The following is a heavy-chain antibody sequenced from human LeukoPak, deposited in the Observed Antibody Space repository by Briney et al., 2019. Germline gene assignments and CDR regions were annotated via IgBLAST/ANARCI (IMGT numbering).Heavy chain of an antibody. Sequence: ASVKVCCKASGGTFSSYAISWVRQAPGQGLEWMGGIIPIFGTANYAQKFQGRVTITADESTSTAYMELSSLRSEDTAVYYCARDSGSSDAFDIWGQGTMVTVSS. CDR3: ARDSGSSDAFDI. V-gene: IGHV1-69*13. CDR2: IIPIFGTA. D-gene: IGHD6-13*01. CDR1: GGTFSSYA. J-gene: IGHJ3*02.